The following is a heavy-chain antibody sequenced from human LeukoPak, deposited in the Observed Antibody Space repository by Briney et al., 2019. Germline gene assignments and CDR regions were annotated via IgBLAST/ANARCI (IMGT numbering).Heavy chain of an antibody. CDR2: IYYSGST. CDR1: GGFISSSSYY. Sequence: SETLSLTCTVSGGFISSSSYYWGWIRQPPGKGLEWIGSIYYSGSTYYNPSLKSRVTISVDTSKNQFSLKLSSVTAADTAVYYCASQHYDFWSGFLEYYFDYWGQGTLVTVSS. CDR3: ASQHYDFWSGFLEYYFDY. V-gene: IGHV4-39*01. D-gene: IGHD3-3*01. J-gene: IGHJ4*02.